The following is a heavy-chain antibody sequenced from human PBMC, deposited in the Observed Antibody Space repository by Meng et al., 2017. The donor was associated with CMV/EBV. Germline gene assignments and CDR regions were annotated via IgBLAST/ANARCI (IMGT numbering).Heavy chain of an antibody. V-gene: IGHV1-69*12. CDR2: IIPIFGTA. D-gene: IGHD2-2*01. Sequence: QGQLVQSGDGVKKPGSSVKVSCKASGGTFSSYAISWVRQAPGQGLEWMGGIIPIFGTANYAQKFQGRVTITADESTSTAYMELSSLRSEDTAVYYCAREGGIVVVPAAPGWFDPWGQGTLVTVSS. J-gene: IGHJ5*02. CDR3: AREGGIVVVPAAPGWFDP. CDR1: GGTFSSYA.